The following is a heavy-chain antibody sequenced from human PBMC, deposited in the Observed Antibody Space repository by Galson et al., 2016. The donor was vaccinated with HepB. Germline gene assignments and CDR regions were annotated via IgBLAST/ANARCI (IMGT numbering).Heavy chain of an antibody. Sequence: LRLSCAASGFPFNSYAMHWVRQAPGKGLEWLAVVSYDGSNEYYADSVKGRLTISRDNSKNTLFLQLSSLRSEDTAVYYCARVFGDYVYGNWFDPWGQGTLVIVSS. J-gene: IGHJ5*02. V-gene: IGHV3-30*04. CDR1: GFPFNSYA. CDR2: VSYDGSNE. D-gene: IGHD5/OR15-5a*01. CDR3: ARVFGDYVYGNWFDP.